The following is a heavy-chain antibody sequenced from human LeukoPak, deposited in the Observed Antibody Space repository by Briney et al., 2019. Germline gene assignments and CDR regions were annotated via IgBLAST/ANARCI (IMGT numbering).Heavy chain of an antibody. Sequence: SQTLSLTCTVSGGSISSDDYYWSWIRQPPGKGLEWIGYIYYSGSTYYNPSLKSRISISIKTSKRQFSLKLNSVTAADTAVYHCARGVPVAGTSGGFDFWGQGTLVTVSS. CDR3: ARGVPVAGTSGGFDF. CDR1: GGSISSDDYY. J-gene: IGHJ4*02. D-gene: IGHD6-19*01. V-gene: IGHV4-30-4*01. CDR2: IYYSGST.